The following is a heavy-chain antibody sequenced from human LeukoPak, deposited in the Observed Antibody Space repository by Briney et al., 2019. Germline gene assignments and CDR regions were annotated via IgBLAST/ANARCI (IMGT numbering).Heavy chain of an antibody. CDR2: IRSKAYGGTT. CDR1: GFTFGDYA. Sequence: PGGSLRLSCTASGFTFGDYAMSWVRQAPGKGLEWVGFIRSKAYGGTTEYAASVKGRFTFSRDDSKSIAYLQMNSLKTEDTAVYYCARGGRFADDWGQGTLVTVSP. D-gene: IGHD3-10*01. V-gene: IGHV3-49*04. J-gene: IGHJ4*02. CDR3: ARGGRFADD.